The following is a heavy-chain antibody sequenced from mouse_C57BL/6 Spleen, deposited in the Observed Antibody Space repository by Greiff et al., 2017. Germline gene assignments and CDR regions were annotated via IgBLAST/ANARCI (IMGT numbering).Heavy chain of an antibody. Sequence: EVKLMESGGGLVKPGGSLKLSCAASGFTFSDYGMHWVRQAPEKGLEWVAYISIGSSTIYYADTVKGRFTISRDNAKNTLFLQMTSLRSEDTAMYYCATYYSNYDYWGQGTSVTVSS. D-gene: IGHD2-5*01. CDR3: ATYYSNYDY. J-gene: IGHJ4*01. V-gene: IGHV5-17*01. CDR1: GFTFSDYG. CDR2: ISIGSSTI.